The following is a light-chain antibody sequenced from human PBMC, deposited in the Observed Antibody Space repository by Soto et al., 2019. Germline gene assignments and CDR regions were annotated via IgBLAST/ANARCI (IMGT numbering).Light chain of an antibody. J-gene: IGKJ1*01. V-gene: IGKV3-11*01. CDR2: DAS. Sequence: IVLTQSPATLSLSPCEIATLSCRASQSVSSYLAWYQQKPGQAPRLLIYDASNRATGIPARFSGSGSGTDFTLTISSLEPEDFAVYYCQQRSNWPRTFGQGTKVDIK. CDR1: QSVSSY. CDR3: QQRSNWPRT.